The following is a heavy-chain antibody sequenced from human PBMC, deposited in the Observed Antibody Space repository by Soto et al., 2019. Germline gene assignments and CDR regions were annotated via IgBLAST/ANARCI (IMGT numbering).Heavy chain of an antibody. J-gene: IGHJ4*02. V-gene: IGHV4-31*03. CDR3: ARDRKGNYDDSSGYYPLHTFDY. Sequence: QVQLQESGPGLVKPSQTLSLTCTVSGGSISSGGYYWSWIRQHPGKGLEWIGYIYYSGSTYYNPSLKSRVTIAVDTSKNQFSLKLSSVTAADTAVYYCARDRKGNYDDSSGYYPLHTFDYWGQGTLVTVSS. CDR2: IYYSGST. CDR1: GGSISSGGYY. D-gene: IGHD3-22*01.